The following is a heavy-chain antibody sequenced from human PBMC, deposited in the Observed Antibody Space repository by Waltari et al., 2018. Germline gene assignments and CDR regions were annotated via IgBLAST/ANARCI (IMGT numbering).Heavy chain of an antibody. D-gene: IGHD1-26*01. V-gene: IGHV4-34*01. CDR1: GGSFSGYY. J-gene: IGHJ4*02. CDR2: INHSGST. CDR3: ARTRPAAGVWALRALDY. Sequence: QVQLQQWGAGLLKPSETLSLTCAVYGGSFSGYYWRWLRQPPGKGLEWIGEINHSGSTNYNPSLKSRVTISVDTSKNQFSLKLSSVTAADTAVYYCARTRPAAGVWALRALDYWGQGTLVTVSS.